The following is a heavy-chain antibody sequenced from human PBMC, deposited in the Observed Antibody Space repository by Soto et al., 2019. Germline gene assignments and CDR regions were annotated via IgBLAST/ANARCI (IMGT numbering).Heavy chain of an antibody. D-gene: IGHD5-18*01. CDR1: GGTFSCYA. CDR3: ASSSSAMVTTGAFDI. CDR2: IIPIFGTA. J-gene: IGHJ3*02. V-gene: IGHV1-69*13. Sequence: SVKVSCKASGGTFSCYAISWVRQAPGQGLEWMGGIIPIFGTANYAQKFQGRVTITADESTSTAYMELSSLRSEDTAVYYCASSSSAMVTTGAFDIWGQGTMVTVSS.